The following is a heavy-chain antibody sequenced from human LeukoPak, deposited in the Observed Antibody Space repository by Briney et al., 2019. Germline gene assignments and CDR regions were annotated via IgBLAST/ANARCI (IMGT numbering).Heavy chain of an antibody. Sequence: SETLSLTCAVYGGSFSGYYWSWIRQPPGKWLEWIGEINHSGSTNYNPSLKSRVTISVDTSKNQFSLKLSSVTAADTAVYYCARAEGYCSGGSCYLGLYFDYWGQGTLVTVSS. D-gene: IGHD2-15*01. CDR2: INHSGST. CDR1: GGSFSGYY. CDR3: ARAEGYCSGGSCYLGLYFDY. V-gene: IGHV4-34*01. J-gene: IGHJ4*02.